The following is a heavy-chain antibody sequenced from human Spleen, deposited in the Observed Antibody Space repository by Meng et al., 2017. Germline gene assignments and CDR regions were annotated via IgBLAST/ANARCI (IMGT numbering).Heavy chain of an antibody. J-gene: IGHJ4*02. CDR3: TKAVGKHFDY. CDR2: IANDGIYK. CDR1: GFTFSSSG. V-gene: IGHV3-30*18. Sequence: QVQLVESGGDGVQPGGSLGLSCAASGFTFSSSGIHWVRQAPGKGLEWVAVIANDGIYKNYADSVKGRFTISRDNSKNTVSLQMNSLTPEDTAIYHCTKAVGKHFDYWGQGTLVTVSS. D-gene: IGHD2-21*01.